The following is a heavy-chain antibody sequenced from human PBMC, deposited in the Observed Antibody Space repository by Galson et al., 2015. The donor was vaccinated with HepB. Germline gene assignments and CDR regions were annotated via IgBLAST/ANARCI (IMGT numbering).Heavy chain of an antibody. D-gene: IGHD2-2*02. V-gene: IGHV1-46*01. CDR2: INPSGGST. CDR3: ARDRVIVVVPAAIRGLVGPGLDA. Sequence: SVKVSCKASGYTFTSYYMHWVRQAPGQGLEWMGIINPSGGSTSYAQKFQGRVTMTRDTSTSTVYMELSSLRSEDTAVYYCARDRVIVVVPAAIRGLVGPGLDAWGKGTTVTVSS. J-gene: IGHJ6*04. CDR1: GYTFTSYY.